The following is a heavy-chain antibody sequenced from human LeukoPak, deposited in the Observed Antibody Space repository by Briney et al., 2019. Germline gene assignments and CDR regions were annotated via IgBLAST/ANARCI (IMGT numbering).Heavy chain of an antibody. D-gene: IGHD4-17*01. Sequence: ASVKVSCKASGYTFTSYGISWVRQAPGQGLEWMGWISAYNGNTNYAQKLQGRVTMTTDTSTSTAYMELRSLRSDDTAVYYCARLELPNDYGKERLEGDYFDYWGQGTLVTVSS. CDR3: ARLELPNDYGKERLEGDYFDY. V-gene: IGHV1-18*01. CDR1: GYTFTSYG. J-gene: IGHJ4*02. CDR2: ISAYNGNT.